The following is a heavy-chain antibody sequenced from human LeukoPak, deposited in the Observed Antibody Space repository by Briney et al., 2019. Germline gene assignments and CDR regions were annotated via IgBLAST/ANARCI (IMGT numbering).Heavy chain of an antibody. D-gene: IGHD6-13*01. Sequence: GGSLRLSCVASGFTFSSYSMNWVRQAPGKGLEWVSAISGSGNSTYYADSVKGRFTISRDNSKNTLYLQMNSLRAEDTAVYYCAKSFGPVIAAAGTGADWGQGILVTVSS. V-gene: IGHV3-23*01. CDR3: AKSFGPVIAAAGTGAD. J-gene: IGHJ4*02. CDR2: ISGSGNST. CDR1: GFTFSSYS.